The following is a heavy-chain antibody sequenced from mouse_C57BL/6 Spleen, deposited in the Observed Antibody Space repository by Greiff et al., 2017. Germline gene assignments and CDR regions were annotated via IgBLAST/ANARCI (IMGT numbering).Heavy chain of an antibody. J-gene: IGHJ2*01. V-gene: IGHV1-26*01. CDR2: INPNNGGT. CDR3: ARGRDYGSSYVDY. D-gene: IGHD1-1*01. CDR1: GYTFTDYY. Sequence: EVQLQQSGPELVKPGASVKISCKASGYTFTDYYMNWVKQSHGKSLEWIGDINPNNGGTSYNQKFKGKATLTVDKSSSTAYMELRSLTSEDSAVYYCARGRDYGSSYVDYWGQGTTLTVSS.